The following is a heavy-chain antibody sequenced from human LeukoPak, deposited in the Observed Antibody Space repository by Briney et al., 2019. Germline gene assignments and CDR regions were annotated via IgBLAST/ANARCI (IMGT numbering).Heavy chain of an antibody. CDR3: ARDLGYCSGGSCFYYYYYMDV. Sequence: GGSLRLSCAASGFTFSSYWMSWVRQAPGKGLEWVANIKQDGSEKYYVDSVKGRFTISRDNAKNSLYLQMNSLRAEDTAVYYCARDLGYCSGGSCFYYYYYMDVWGKETTVTVSS. CDR1: GFTFSSYW. V-gene: IGHV3-7*01. CDR2: IKQDGSEK. D-gene: IGHD2-15*01. J-gene: IGHJ6*03.